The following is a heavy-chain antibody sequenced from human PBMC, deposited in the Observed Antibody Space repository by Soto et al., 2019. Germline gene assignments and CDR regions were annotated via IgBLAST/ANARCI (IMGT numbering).Heavy chain of an antibody. Sequence: GASVKVSCKASGYTFTGYYMHWVRQAPGQGLEWMGWINPNSGGTNYAQKFQGWVTVTRDTSISTAYMELSRLRSDDTAVYYCARASGDSGYGEYYYYSYGMDVWGQGTTVTVSS. V-gene: IGHV1-2*04. D-gene: IGHD5-12*01. CDR3: ARASGDSGYGEYYYYSYGMDV. CDR2: INPNSGGT. CDR1: GYTFTGYY. J-gene: IGHJ6*02.